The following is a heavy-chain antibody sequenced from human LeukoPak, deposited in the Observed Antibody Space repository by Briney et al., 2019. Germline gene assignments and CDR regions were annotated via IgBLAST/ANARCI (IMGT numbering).Heavy chain of an antibody. D-gene: IGHD3-10*01. CDR3: ARESSGQGLWYLDL. CDR1: GFTFSRYW. Sequence: PGGSLRLSCAASGFTFSRYWMHWVRQGPGKGLEWVSRVDNHGTTTTYADSVKGRFAMSRDNNKNILYLQMNSLRAEDTAVYFCARESSGQGLWYLDLWGRGTPLTVSS. CDR2: VDNHGTTT. V-gene: IGHV3-74*01. J-gene: IGHJ2*01.